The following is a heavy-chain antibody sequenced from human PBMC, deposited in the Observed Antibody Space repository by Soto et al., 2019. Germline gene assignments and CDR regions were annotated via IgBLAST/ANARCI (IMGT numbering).Heavy chain of an antibody. CDR3: ARVPSARFASGP. Sequence: GGSLRLSCAASGFTFSTHSMNWVRQAPGKGLEWVSYISSDSRTTYYADSLKGRFTISRDNAKNSLYLQMSSLRDEDTAVYYCARVPSARFASGPWGQGTLVTVSS. CDR2: ISSDSRTT. CDR1: GFTFSTHS. D-gene: IGHD6-6*01. V-gene: IGHV3-48*02. J-gene: IGHJ5*02.